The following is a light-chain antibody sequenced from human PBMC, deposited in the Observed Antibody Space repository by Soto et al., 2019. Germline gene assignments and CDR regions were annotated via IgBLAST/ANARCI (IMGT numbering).Light chain of an antibody. J-gene: IGKJ4*01. V-gene: IGKV1-39*01. Sequence: DIQMTQSPSSLSASAGDRVTITCRASQSVGGYLNWFQHKPGKAPTLLIFAASELQSGVPSRFSGSGSGTDFTLTISSLQPEDFATYFCQQSSTSPPTFGGGTKVDIK. CDR2: AAS. CDR3: QQSSTSPPT. CDR1: QSVGGY.